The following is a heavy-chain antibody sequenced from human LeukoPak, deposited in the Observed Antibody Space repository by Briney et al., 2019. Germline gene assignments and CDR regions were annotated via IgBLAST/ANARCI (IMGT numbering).Heavy chain of an antibody. CDR2: ISSDGNNK. Sequence: GGSLRLSCAASGFTFSSSAMSWVRQAPGKGLEWVAAISSDGNNKYYADSVKGRFTISRDNSKNTLDVQMNSLRGEDTAVYYCARENQRSSGSAGFFDYWGQGALVTVSS. CDR1: GFTFSSSA. CDR3: ARENQRSSGSAGFFDY. V-gene: IGHV3-30*04. D-gene: IGHD6-25*01. J-gene: IGHJ4*02.